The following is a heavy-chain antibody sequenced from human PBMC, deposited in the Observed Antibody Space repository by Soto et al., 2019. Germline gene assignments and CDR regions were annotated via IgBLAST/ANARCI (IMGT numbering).Heavy chain of an antibody. V-gene: IGHV1-46*01. Sequence: ASVKVSCKAPRYTFTSYYINCVRQAPGQGLEWTGVINPHGGSTAYAQKFKGRVTLTRDTSASTVYMEVSSLTSEDTAMYYCARSSGGNFGIIIEGTNWFAPWGQGTLVTVSS. D-gene: IGHD1-26*01. J-gene: IGHJ5*02. CDR3: ARSSGGNFGIIIEGTNWFAP. CDR1: RYTFTSYY. CDR2: INPHGGST.